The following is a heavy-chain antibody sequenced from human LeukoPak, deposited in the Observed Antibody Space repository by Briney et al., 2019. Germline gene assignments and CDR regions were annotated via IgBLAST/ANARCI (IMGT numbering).Heavy chain of an antibody. CDR1: GFTFSTYS. Sequence: PGGSLRLSCAVSGFTFSTYSMSWVRQAPGKGLEWVSAISGSGGSTYYADSVKGRFTISRDNSKNTLYLQMNSLRAEDTAVYYCAKDLKYYDFWYFQHWGQGTLVTVSS. J-gene: IGHJ1*01. V-gene: IGHV3-23*01. D-gene: IGHD3-3*01. CDR3: AKDLKYYDFWYFQH. CDR2: ISGSGGST.